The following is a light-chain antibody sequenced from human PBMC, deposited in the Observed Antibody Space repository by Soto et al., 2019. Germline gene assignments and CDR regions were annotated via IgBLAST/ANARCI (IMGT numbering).Light chain of an antibody. J-gene: IGKJ5*01. Sequence: EIVLTDSPATLSLSRWEIATLSCRASQSVSSYLAWYQQKPGQAPRLLIYGISKRATDIPDRFSGSGSGTEFTLTISSLQPEDFATYYCQQHGQWPITFGQATRLEIK. CDR3: QQHGQWPIT. CDR2: GIS. CDR1: QSVSSY. V-gene: IGKV3-11*01.